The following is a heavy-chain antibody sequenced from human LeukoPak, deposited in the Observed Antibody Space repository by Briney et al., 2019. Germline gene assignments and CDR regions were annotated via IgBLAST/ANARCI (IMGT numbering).Heavy chain of an antibody. Sequence: PGGSLRLSCAASGFTFSSYAMHWVRQAPGKGLEWVAVISYDGSNKYYADSVKGRFTISRDNSKNTLYLQMNSLRAEDTAVYYCARGVLVGYYDSSGYYPSFDYWGQGTLVTVSS. J-gene: IGHJ4*02. CDR3: ARGVLVGYYDSSGYYPSFDY. CDR1: GFTFSSYA. V-gene: IGHV3-30-3*01. CDR2: ISYDGSNK. D-gene: IGHD3-22*01.